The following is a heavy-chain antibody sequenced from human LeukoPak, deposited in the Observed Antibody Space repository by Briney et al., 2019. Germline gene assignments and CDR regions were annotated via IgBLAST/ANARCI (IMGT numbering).Heavy chain of an antibody. J-gene: IGHJ4*02. V-gene: IGHV3-48*02. Sequence: PGGSLRLSCAASGLTISSYSMNWVRQAPGKGLQWVSYISSSSSTIYYADSVKGRFTISRDNTKSTLYLQVNSLRHEDTAVYYCAREGRSASWYFDSWGQGTLVTVPS. D-gene: IGHD6-13*01. CDR1: GLTISSYS. CDR2: ISSSSSTI. CDR3: AREGRSASWYFDS.